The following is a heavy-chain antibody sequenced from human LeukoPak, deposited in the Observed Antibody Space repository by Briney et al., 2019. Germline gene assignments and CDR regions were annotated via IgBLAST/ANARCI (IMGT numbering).Heavy chain of an antibody. CDR3: ARDISGGDCWDY. J-gene: IGHJ4*02. D-gene: IGHD2-21*02. CDR2: ISGSGSSI. CDR1: GFTFSSYE. V-gene: IGHV3-48*03. Sequence: GGSLRLSCAASGFTFSSYEMNWVRQAPGKGLEWVSYISGSGSSIHYADSVKGRFTISRDNAKDSLYLQMNSLRAEDTAVYYCARDISGGDCWDYWGQGTLVTVSS.